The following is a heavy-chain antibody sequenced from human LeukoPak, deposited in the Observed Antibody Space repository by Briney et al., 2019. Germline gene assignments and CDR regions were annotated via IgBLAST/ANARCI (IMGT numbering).Heavy chain of an antibody. J-gene: IGHJ4*02. CDR1: GFTFSSYG. D-gene: IGHD3-16*01. CDR2: IWYDGSNE. CDR3: ASGGPQDY. Sequence: GGSLRLSCAASGFTFSSYGMHWIRQAPGKGLEWVAVIWYDGSNEYYADSVKGRFTISRDNSKNTLYLQMNSLRAEDTAVYYCASGGPQDYWGQGTLVTVSS. V-gene: IGHV3-33*01.